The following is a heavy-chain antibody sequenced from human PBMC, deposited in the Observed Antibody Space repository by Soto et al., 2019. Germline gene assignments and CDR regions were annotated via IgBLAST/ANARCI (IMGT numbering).Heavy chain of an antibody. CDR2: IDSDGIST. D-gene: IGHD1-26*01. Sequence: EVQLVESGGGLVQPGGSLRLSCAASGFTFSSYWMHWVRQVPGKGLVWVSHIDSDGISTTYADSVKGRFTISRDNAKNTVTLQMNSLRAEDTAVYYCVRDDVGVGIDYWGLGTLVTVSS. CDR1: GFTFSSYW. CDR3: VRDDVGVGIDY. V-gene: IGHV3-74*03. J-gene: IGHJ4*02.